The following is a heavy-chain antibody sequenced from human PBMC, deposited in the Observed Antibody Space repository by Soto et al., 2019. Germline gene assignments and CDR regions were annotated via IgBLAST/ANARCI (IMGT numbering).Heavy chain of an antibody. V-gene: IGHV3-23*04. CDR2: ISDSGGTS. CDR1: GFIFSNYV. CDR3: ATRPRALLTFDY. Sequence: EVQLVDSGGGLVQPGGSLRLSCAASGFIFSNYVMSWVRQAPGKGLEWVSSISDSGGTSYYADSVKGRFTISRDNSKHTLYLQMNSLSAEDTAIYSCATRPRALLTFDYWGQGTLVTVSS. J-gene: IGHJ4*02. D-gene: IGHD1-26*01.